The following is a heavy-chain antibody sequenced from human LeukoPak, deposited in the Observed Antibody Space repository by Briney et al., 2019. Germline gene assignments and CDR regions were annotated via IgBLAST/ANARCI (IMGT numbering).Heavy chain of an antibody. CDR1: GGSFSGYY. CDR2: INHSGST. Sequence: SETLSLTCAVYGGSFSGYYWSWIRQPPGKGLEWIGEINHSGSTNYNPSLKSRVTISVDTSKNQFSLKLSSVTAADTAVYYCARGGYNSGFKRLGYFDYWGQGTLVTVSS. CDR3: ARGGYNSGFKRLGYFDY. J-gene: IGHJ4*02. D-gene: IGHD6-19*01. V-gene: IGHV4-34*01.